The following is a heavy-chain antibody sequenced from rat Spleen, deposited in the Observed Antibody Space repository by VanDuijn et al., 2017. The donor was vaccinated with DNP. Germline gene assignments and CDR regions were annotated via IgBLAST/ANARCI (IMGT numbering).Heavy chain of an antibody. CDR3: TTDIDYFHY. CDR1: GFSLSDFY. J-gene: IGHJ2*01. V-gene: IGHV5-20*01. CDR2: ISYDGGRT. Sequence: EVQLVESGGGLVQPGGSLKLSCTASGFSLSDFYMAWVRQAPTTGLEWVAYISYDGGRTFYGDSVEGRFSISRDNAKNTLYLQMDSLGSEDTATYYCTTDIDYFHYWGQGVMVTVSS.